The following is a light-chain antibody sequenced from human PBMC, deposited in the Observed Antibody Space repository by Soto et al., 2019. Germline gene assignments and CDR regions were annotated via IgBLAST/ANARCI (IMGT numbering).Light chain of an antibody. J-gene: IGKJ2*03. V-gene: IGKV3-15*01. CDR3: QQYNRWPRS. CDR1: QSVSSN. Sequence: EIVMTQSPVTLSVSPGERATLSCRASQSVSSNLAWYQQKPGQAPRLLINGASSRAIGIPVRFSGSGSGREFTLTISSLQSEDSAVYYCQQYNRWPRSFVQGTKLEIK. CDR2: GAS.